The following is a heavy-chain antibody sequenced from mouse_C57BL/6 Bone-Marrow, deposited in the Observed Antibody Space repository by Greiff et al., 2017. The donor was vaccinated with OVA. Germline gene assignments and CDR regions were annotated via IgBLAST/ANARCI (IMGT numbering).Heavy chain of an antibody. Sequence: QVQLQQSGAELARPGASVTLSCKASGYTFTSYGISWVKQRTGQGLEWIGAIFPRSGNTYYNEKFKGKATLTADKSSSTAYMELRSLTSEDSAVYFCARRRYWYFDVWGTGTTVTVSS. CDR1: GYTFTSYG. V-gene: IGHV1-81*01. J-gene: IGHJ1*03. CDR3: ARRRYWYFDV. CDR2: IFPRSGNT.